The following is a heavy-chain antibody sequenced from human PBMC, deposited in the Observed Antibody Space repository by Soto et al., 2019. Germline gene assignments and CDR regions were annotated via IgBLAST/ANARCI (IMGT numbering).Heavy chain of an antibody. CDR3: AHRQEKWFGESLHVWFDP. J-gene: IGHJ5*02. D-gene: IGHD3-10*01. Sequence: QITLKESGPTLVKPTQALTLTCTFSGFSLNTSGVGVGWIRQPPGKALEWLALIYWNDDKRYSPSLKSRLTITKDTSKNQVVLTMTNMDPVDTATYYCAHRQEKWFGESLHVWFDPWGQGTLVTVSS. V-gene: IGHV2-5*01. CDR2: IYWNDDK. CDR1: GFSLNTSGVG.